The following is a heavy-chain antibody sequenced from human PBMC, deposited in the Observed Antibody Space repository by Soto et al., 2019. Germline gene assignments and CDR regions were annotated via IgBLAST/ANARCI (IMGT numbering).Heavy chain of an antibody. Sequence: AASVKVSCKASGYTFTSYYMHWVRQAPGQGLEWMGIINPSGGSTSYAQKFQGRVTMTRDTSTSTVYMELSSLRSEDTAVYYCARGIVVVTAIWVATPYGMDVWGQGTTVTVSS. J-gene: IGHJ6*02. D-gene: IGHD2-21*02. CDR1: GYTFTSYY. CDR3: ARGIVVVTAIWVATPYGMDV. CDR2: INPSGGST. V-gene: IGHV1-46*01.